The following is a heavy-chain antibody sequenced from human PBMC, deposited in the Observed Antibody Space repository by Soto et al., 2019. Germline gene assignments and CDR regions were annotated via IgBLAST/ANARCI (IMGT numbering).Heavy chain of an antibody. V-gene: IGHV4-59*08. CDR2: IYSSGST. Sequence: SETLSLTCTVSGGSISSYYWNWIRQPPGKGLEWIGYIYSSGSTNYNPSLKSRLTVSVDTSKNQFSLNLTSVTAADTAVYYCARFGSIAVTRFDYWGQGVLVTVSS. J-gene: IGHJ4*02. CDR1: GGSISSYY. D-gene: IGHD6-19*01. CDR3: ARFGSIAVTRFDY.